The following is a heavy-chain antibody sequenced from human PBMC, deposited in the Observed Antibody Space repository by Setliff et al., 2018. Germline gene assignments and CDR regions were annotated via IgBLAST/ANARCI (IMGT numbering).Heavy chain of an antibody. V-gene: IGHV4-38-2*02. J-gene: IGHJ4*02. CDR1: GYSISSGYI. D-gene: IGHD2-21*02. Sequence: PSETLSLTCTVYGYSISSGYIWGWIRQPPGKGLEWVGNIGRTGSINYNPSLKSRLTISRDTSKNQVSLKLNSVTATDTAVYYCARDLGHGGDSDYWGQGILVTVSS. CDR2: IGRTGSI. CDR3: ARDLGHGGDSDY.